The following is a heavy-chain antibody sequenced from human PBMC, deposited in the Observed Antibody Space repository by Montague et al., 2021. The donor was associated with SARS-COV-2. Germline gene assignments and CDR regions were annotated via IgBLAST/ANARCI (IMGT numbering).Heavy chain of an antibody. CDR1: GGSISRYY. Sequence: SETLSLTCTVSGGSISRYYWSWIRQPPGKGLEWIGYIYYSGRTNYKPSLKSRVTISVDTSKNQFSLNLSSVTAADTAVYYCARGFDYWGQGTPVTVSS. V-gene: IGHV4-59*08. CDR2: IYYSGRT. CDR3: ARGFDY. J-gene: IGHJ4*02.